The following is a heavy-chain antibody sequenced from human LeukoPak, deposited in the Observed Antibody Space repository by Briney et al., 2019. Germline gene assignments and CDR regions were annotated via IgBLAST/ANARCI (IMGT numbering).Heavy chain of an antibody. CDR3: ARESPYCSGGSCYATPRYFQH. Sequence: PGGSLRLSCAVSGFPLSSNYMSWVRQAPGQGLEWVSVIYSGCTTYYPSSVKGRFTISKCHSKNPTYLQMNSLRAWGPAGYYCARESPYCSGGSCYATPRYFQHWGQGTLVTVSS. D-gene: IGHD2-15*01. CDR2: IYSGCTT. CDR1: GFPLSSNY. J-gene: IGHJ1*01. V-gene: IGHV3-66*01.